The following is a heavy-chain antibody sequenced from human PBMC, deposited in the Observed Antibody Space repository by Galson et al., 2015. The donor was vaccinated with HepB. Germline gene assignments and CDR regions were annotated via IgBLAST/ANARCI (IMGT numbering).Heavy chain of an antibody. CDR3: AKGRPERPPEHRRYDLPDY. Sequence: SLRLSCAASGFTFSSYAMNWVRQAPGKGLEWVSGIGVNDGSIYYANSVKGRFTISRDNSKNTLYLQVNGLRVEDTAIYYCAKGRPERPPEHRRYDLPDYWGQGTLVTVSS. J-gene: IGHJ4*02. CDR1: GFTFSSYA. V-gene: IGHV3-23*01. D-gene: IGHD1-1*01. CDR2: IGVNDGSI.